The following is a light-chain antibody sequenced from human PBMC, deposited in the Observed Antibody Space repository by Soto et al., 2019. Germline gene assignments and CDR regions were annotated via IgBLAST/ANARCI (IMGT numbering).Light chain of an antibody. J-gene: IGLJ1*01. V-gene: IGLV2-23*02. CDR2: EVS. CDR3: SSYAASSTAYV. CDR1: SGDVRVNNL. Sequence: LTLPASLSRPPPQSITISCTGTSGDVRVNNLVAWYQQRPGKAPKLMIYEVSKRSSGVSNRFSGSQSDTTAALTISGLQADDEADYQCSSYAASSTAYVCGTGTKVTV.